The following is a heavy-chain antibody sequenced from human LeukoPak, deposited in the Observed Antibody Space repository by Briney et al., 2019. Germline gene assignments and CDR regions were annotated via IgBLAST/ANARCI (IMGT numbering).Heavy chain of an antibody. CDR1: GYTFTSYG. D-gene: IGHD1-26*01. V-gene: IGHV1-18*01. Sequence: ASVKVSCKASGYTFTSYGISWVRQAPGQGLEWMGWISAYNGYTNYAQKLQGRVTMTTDTSTSTAYMELRSLRSDDTAVYYCARARIIPFGGSYRTPGAFDIWGQGTMVTVSS. CDR2: ISAYNGYT. J-gene: IGHJ3*02. CDR3: ARARIIPFGGSYRTPGAFDI.